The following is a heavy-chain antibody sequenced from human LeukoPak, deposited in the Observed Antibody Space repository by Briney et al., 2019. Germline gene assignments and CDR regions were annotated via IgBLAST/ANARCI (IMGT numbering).Heavy chain of an antibody. Sequence: PGGSLRLSCAASGFTFSSYSMNWVRQAPGKGLEWVSSISSSSSYIYYADSVKGRFTISRDNAKNSLYLQMNSLRAEDTAVYYCARGVEMGKSDAFDIWGQGTMVTVSS. CDR2: ISSSSSYI. V-gene: IGHV3-21*01. CDR1: GFTFSSYS. D-gene: IGHD5-24*01. CDR3: ARGVEMGKSDAFDI. J-gene: IGHJ3*02.